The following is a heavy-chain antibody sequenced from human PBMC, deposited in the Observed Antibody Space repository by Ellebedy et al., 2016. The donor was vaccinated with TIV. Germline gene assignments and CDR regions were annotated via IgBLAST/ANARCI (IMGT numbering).Heavy chain of an antibody. D-gene: IGHD3-22*01. V-gene: IGHV4-39*02. CDR3: AREGTIIVRYFDL. J-gene: IGHJ2*01. Sequence: MPGGSLRLSCTVSGGSISSSSYYWGWIRQPPGKGLEWIGSIYYSENTYYNPSLKRRVTISVDTSKNQFSLKLSSVTAADTALYYCAREGTIIVRYFDLWGRGTLVTVSS. CDR2: IYYSENT. CDR1: GGSISSSSYY.